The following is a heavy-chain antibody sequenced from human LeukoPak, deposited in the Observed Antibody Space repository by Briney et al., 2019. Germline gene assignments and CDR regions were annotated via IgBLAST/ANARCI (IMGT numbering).Heavy chain of an antibody. D-gene: IGHD3-3*01. CDR1: GFTFSSFE. V-gene: IGHV3-48*03. Sequence: GGSLRLPCTASGFTFSSFEMNWVRQAPGKGLEWVSFISSSGSTIYYADSVKGRFTISRDNAKNSLYLQMNSLRAEDTAVYYCVGVVIGYWGQGTLVTVSS. J-gene: IGHJ4*02. CDR3: VGVVIGY. CDR2: ISSSGSTI.